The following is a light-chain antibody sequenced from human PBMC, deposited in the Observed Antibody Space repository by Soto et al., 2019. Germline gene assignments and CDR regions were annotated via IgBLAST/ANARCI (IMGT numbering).Light chain of an antibody. CDR3: QQRQYWPPIT. Sequence: VLTQSPATLSLSPGERATLSRRASQSVSSYLAWYQQKPGQAPRLLIYDTSNRATGVPARFSGSGSGTDFTLTISSLEPEDCAIYYCQQRQYWPPITFGQGTRLEIK. CDR1: QSVSSY. V-gene: IGKV3-11*01. CDR2: DTS. J-gene: IGKJ5*01.